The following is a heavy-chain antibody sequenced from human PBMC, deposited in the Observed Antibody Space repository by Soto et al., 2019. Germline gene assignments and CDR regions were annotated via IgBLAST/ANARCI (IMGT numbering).Heavy chain of an antibody. Sequence: EVQLLESGGGLVQPGGSLRLSCAASGFTFSSYAMSWVRQAPGKGLEWVSAISGSGGSTYYADSVKGRFTISRDNSKNTLYLQMHSLRAEDTAVYYCAKLATYYDFWSGYFGERQTYNWFDPWGQGTLVTVSS. V-gene: IGHV3-23*01. D-gene: IGHD3-3*01. J-gene: IGHJ5*02. CDR1: GFTFSSYA. CDR2: ISGSGGST. CDR3: AKLATYYDFWSGYFGERQTYNWFDP.